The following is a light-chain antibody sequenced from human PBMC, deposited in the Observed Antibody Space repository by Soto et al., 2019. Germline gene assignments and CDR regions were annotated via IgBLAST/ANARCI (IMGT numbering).Light chain of an antibody. J-gene: IGLJ1*01. CDR3: CSYAGSYTYV. CDR2: DVS. V-gene: IGLV2-11*01. Sequence: QSVLTQPASVSGSPGQTITISCTVTSSDVGSYNLVSWYQQYPGKAPKLMIYDVSKRPSGVPDRFSGSKSGNTASLTISGLQAEDEADYYCCSYAGSYTYVFGTGTKVTVL. CDR1: SSDVGSYNL.